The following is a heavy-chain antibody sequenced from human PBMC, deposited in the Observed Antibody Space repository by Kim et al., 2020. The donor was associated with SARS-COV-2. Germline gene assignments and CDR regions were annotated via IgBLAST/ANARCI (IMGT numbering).Heavy chain of an antibody. J-gene: IGHJ4*02. CDR3: ATAGSIAARLRVFDY. Sequence: PSLKSRVTISVDTSKNQFSLKLSSVTAADTAVYYCATAGSIAARLRVFDYWGQGTLVTVSS. V-gene: IGHV4-4*09. D-gene: IGHD6-6*01.